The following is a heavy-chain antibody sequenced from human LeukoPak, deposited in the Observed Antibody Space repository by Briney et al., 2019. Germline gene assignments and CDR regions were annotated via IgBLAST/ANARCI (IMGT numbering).Heavy chain of an antibody. CDR2: IYTSGST. V-gene: IGHV4-4*07. D-gene: IGHD6-19*01. CDR3: ARESSGWSGYYYGMDV. CDR1: GGSISSYY. J-gene: IGHJ6*02. Sequence: SETLSLTCTVSGGSISSYYWSWVRQPAGKGLGWIGRIYTSGSTNYNPSLKSRVTMSVDTSKNQFSLKLSSVTAADTAVYYCARESSGWSGYYYGMDVWGQGTTVTVSS.